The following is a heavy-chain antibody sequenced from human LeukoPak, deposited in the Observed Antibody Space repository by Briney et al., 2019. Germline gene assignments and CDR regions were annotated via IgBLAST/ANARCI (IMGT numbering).Heavy chain of an antibody. D-gene: IGHD5-18*01. J-gene: IGHJ5*02. V-gene: IGHV5-51*01. CDR2: IYHGDSDT. CDR1: GSGFTSYW. Sequence: PGESLKISCKGSGSGFTSYWIGWVRRRPGKGREWRGIIYHGDSDTRYSPSFQGQVTISADKSISTAYLQWSSLKASDTAMYYCAKSVDTAMVTLSYNWFDPWGQGTLVTVSS. CDR3: AKSVDTAMVTLSYNWFDP.